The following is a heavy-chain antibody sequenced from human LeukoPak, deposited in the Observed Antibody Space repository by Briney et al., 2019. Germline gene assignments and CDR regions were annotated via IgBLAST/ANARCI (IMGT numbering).Heavy chain of an antibody. Sequence: GASVTVSCKASGYTFTGSYIHWVRQAPGQGLEWVGWINPNSGGTNSAQKFQGRVTMTGDTSISTVYMELSRLTSDDTALYYCARADGDAYSSGWFYYWGQGTLVTVSS. V-gene: IGHV1-2*02. J-gene: IGHJ4*02. CDR2: INPNSGGT. D-gene: IGHD6-19*01. CDR1: GYTFTGSY. CDR3: ARADGDAYSSGWFYY.